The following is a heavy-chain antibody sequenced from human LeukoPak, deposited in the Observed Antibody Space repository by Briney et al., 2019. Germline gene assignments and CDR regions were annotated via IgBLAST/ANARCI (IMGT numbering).Heavy chain of an antibody. D-gene: IGHD3-22*01. Sequence: ASVKVSCKASGYTFTSYGISWVRQAPGQGLEWMGWISAYNGNTNYAQKLQGRVTTTTDTSTSTAYMELRSLRSDDTAVYYCARDVDYYDSSGYTPFDYWGQGTLVTVSS. CDR3: ARDVDYYDSSGYTPFDY. CDR1: GYTFTSYG. CDR2: ISAYNGNT. J-gene: IGHJ4*02. V-gene: IGHV1-18*01.